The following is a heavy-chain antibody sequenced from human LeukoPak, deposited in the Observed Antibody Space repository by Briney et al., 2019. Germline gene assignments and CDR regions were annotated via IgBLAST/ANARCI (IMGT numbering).Heavy chain of an antibody. CDR1: GFTVSSNY. D-gene: IGHD2-15*01. Sequence: GGSLRLSCAASGFTVSSNYMSWVRQAPGKGLEWVSVIYSGGSTYYADSVKGRFTISRDNSKNTLYLQKNSLRAEDTAVYYCARSPGSLLLDYWGQGTLVTVSS. V-gene: IGHV3-53*01. CDR3: ARSPGSLLLDY. J-gene: IGHJ4*02. CDR2: IYSGGST.